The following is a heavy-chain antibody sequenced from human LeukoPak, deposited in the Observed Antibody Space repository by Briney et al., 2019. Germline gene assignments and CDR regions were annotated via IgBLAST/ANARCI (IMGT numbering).Heavy chain of an antibody. J-gene: IGHJ4*02. D-gene: IGHD3-10*01. CDR1: GFNFNSYW. CDR3: ARARYGSGGYFFDF. CDR2: IKQDGSDI. Sequence: GGSLRLSCAASGFNFNSYWMSRVRQAPGKGLECVANIKQDGSDIYFVDSVKGRFTISRDNAKNSLYLQMNSLRGEDTAVYYCARARYGSGGYFFDFWGQGTLVTVSS. V-gene: IGHV3-7*04.